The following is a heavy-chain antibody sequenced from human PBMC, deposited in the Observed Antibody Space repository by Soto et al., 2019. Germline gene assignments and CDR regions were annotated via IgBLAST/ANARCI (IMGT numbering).Heavy chain of an antibody. J-gene: IGHJ4*02. Sequence: GGSLRLSCAASGFRFSDYSMNWVRQAPGRGLEWVSYISSSSFTIHYADSVEGRFAISRHNAKNTLHLQMNSLRAEDTAVYYCARGSYCTNGVCYRGFDYWGQGTLVTVSS. D-gene: IGHD2-8*01. CDR3: ARGSYCTNGVCYRGFDY. CDR2: ISSSSFTI. CDR1: GFRFSDYS. V-gene: IGHV3-48*01.